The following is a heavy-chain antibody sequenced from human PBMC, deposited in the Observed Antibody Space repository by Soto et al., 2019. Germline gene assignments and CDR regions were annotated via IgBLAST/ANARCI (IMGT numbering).Heavy chain of an antibody. V-gene: IGHV3-15*01. Sequence: GGSLRLSCAASGFTFSNAWMSWVRQAPGKGLEWVGRIKSKTDGGTTDYAAPVKGRFTISRDDSKNTLYLQMNSLKTEDTAVYYCTTAEYCSGGSCYFDYWGQGTLVTVSS. CDR2: IKSKTDGGTT. CDR1: GFTFSNAW. J-gene: IGHJ4*02. CDR3: TTAEYCSGGSCYFDY. D-gene: IGHD2-15*01.